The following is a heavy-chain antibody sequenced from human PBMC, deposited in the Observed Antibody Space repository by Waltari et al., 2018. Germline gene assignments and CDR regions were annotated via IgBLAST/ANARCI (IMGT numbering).Heavy chain of an antibody. V-gene: IGHV3-48*04. CDR2: ISSSSTI. CDR1: GFTFSSYS. Sequence: EVQLVESGGDLVQPGGSLRLSCVASGFTFSSYSMNWVRQAPGKGQGGVSNISSSSTINYADSVKGRFTISRDSPKNSLYLQMSSLRAEDAAVYYCARGMVGAACFDCWGQGALVSVSS. CDR3: ARGMVGAACFDC. J-gene: IGHJ4*02. D-gene: IGHD1-26*01.